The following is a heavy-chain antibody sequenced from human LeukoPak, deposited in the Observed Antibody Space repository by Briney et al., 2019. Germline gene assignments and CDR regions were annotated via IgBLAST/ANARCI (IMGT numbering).Heavy chain of an antibody. CDR2: LYYSGSA. J-gene: IGHJ6*03. CDR3: ARDRTDSGSLLHYYYMDV. CDR1: GGSISSSRYY. Sequence: PSETLSLTCTVSGGSISSSRYYWAWIRQSPGKGLEWIGSLYYSGSAYYNPSLKSRVTISVDTSKSQFSLRLSSVTAADTAIYYCARDRTDSGSLLHYYYMDVWGKGTTVTVSS. V-gene: IGHV4-39*07. D-gene: IGHD1-26*01.